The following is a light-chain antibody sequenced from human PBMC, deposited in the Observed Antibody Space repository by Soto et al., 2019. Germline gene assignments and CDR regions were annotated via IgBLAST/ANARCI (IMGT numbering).Light chain of an antibody. CDR1: QSINTY. J-gene: IGKJ1*01. CDR2: AAS. Sequence: DIQMTQSPSSLSASVGERITITCRASQSINTYLNWYQQRPGEAPKLLIYAASTLQSGVPSRFTGSGSGTDFTLTISGLQPEDFAIYYYQNYNSAPWTFGQGTKVEF. V-gene: IGKV1-27*01. CDR3: QNYNSAPWT.